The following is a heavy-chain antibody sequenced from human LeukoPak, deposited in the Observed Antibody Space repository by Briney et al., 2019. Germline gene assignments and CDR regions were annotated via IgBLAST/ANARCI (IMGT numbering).Heavy chain of an antibody. CDR3: ARHEPLGRGEWDY. CDR2: IYYSGNT. V-gene: IGHV4-61*08. Sequence: SQTLSLTCTVSGGSISSGGYYWSWIRQSPGKGLEWIGYIYYSGNTDSNPSLNSRVTVSLDTSRNQFSLKLTSVTAADTAVYYCARHEPLGRGEWDYWGQGILVTVSS. J-gene: IGHJ4*02. D-gene: IGHD1-14*01. CDR1: GGSISSGGYY.